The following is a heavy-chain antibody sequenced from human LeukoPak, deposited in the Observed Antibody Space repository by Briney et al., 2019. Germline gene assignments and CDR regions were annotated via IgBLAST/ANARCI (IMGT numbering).Heavy chain of an antibody. CDR3: ARDAYDSSGPGDY. CDR2: ISTSSSYI. J-gene: IGHJ4*02. Sequence: GGSLRLSCAASGFTFSGYNMNWVRQAPGKGLEWVSFISTSSSYIHYADSVKGRFTISRDNAKNSLFLQMNSLRAEDTAVYYCARDAYDSSGPGDYWGQGTLVTVSS. D-gene: IGHD3-22*01. V-gene: IGHV3-21*01. CDR1: GFTFSGYN.